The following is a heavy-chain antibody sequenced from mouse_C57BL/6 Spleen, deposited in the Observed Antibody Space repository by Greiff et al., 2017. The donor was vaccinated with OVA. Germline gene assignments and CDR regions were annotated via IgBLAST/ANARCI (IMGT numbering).Heavy chain of an antibody. Sequence: VQLQQSGAELVKPGASVKLSCKASGYTFTSYWMQWVKQRPGQGLEWIGEIDPSDSYTNYNQKFKGKATLTVDTSSSTAYMQLSSLTSEDSAVYYCARTESYWYFDVWGTGTTVTVSS. J-gene: IGHJ1*03. CDR2: IDPSDSYT. CDR3: ARTESYWYFDV. V-gene: IGHV1-50*01. CDR1: GYTFTSYW.